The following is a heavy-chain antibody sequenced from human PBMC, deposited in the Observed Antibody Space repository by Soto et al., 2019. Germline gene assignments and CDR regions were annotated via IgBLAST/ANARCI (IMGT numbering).Heavy chain of an antibody. D-gene: IGHD7-27*01. Sequence: QVQLQESGPGLVKPSETLSLTCTVSGGSISSYYWSWIRQPPGKGLEWIGYIYYSGSTDYDPSLXGXVXIXXDTSKNQFSLKLSSVTAADTAVYYCASRWGTYFDFWGQGTLVTVSS. J-gene: IGHJ4*02. CDR1: GGSISSYY. CDR3: ASRWGTYFDF. CDR2: IYYSGST. V-gene: IGHV4-59*01.